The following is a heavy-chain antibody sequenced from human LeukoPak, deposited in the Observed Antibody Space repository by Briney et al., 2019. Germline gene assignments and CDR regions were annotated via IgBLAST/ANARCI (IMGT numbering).Heavy chain of an antibody. J-gene: IGHJ6*02. D-gene: IGHD2/OR15-2a*01. V-gene: IGHV1-8*02. Sequence: GASVKVSCKTYGYTFTSHGINWVRQATGQGLEWMGWMNPNSGNTGYAQKFQGRVTMTRNTSISTAYMELSSLRSEDTAVYYCARGRTTYTPYYYYGMDVWGQGTTVTVSS. CDR2: MNPNSGNT. CDR1: GYTFTSHG. CDR3: ARGRTTYTPYYYYGMDV.